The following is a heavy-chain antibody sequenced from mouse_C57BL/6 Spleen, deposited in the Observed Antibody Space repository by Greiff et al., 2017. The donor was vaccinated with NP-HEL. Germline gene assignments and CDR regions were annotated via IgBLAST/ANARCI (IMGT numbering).Heavy chain of an antibody. Sequence: QVQLQQSGPELVKPGASVKISCKASGYAFSSSWMNWVKQRPGKGLEWIGRIYPGDGDTNYNGKFKGKATLTVDTSSSTAYMQLSSLTSEDSAVYYCARGPETGTGAMDYWGQGTSVTVSS. J-gene: IGHJ4*01. D-gene: IGHD4-1*01. CDR3: ARGPETGTGAMDY. CDR1: GYAFSSSW. V-gene: IGHV1-82*01. CDR2: IYPGDGDT.